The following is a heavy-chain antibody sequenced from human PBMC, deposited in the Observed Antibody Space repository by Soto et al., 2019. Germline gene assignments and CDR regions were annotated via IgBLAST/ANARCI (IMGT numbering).Heavy chain of an antibody. CDR1: GGSISSYY. CDR3: ARFRSVRGVIPLLYYYHGMDV. V-gene: IGHV4-59*01. CDR2: IYYSGST. J-gene: IGHJ6*02. D-gene: IGHD3-10*01. Sequence: PSETLSLTCTVSGGSISSYYWSWIRQPPGKGLEWIGYIYYSGSTNYNPSLKSRVTISVDTSKNQFSLKLSSVTAADTAVYYCARFRSVRGVIPLLYYYHGMDVWGQGTTVTVSS.